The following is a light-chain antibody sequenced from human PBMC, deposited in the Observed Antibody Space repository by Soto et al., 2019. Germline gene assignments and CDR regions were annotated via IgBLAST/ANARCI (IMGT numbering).Light chain of an antibody. CDR3: MQALQTPLFT. V-gene: IGKV2-28*01. CDR1: QSLLHSNGYNY. Sequence: DIVMTQSPLSLPVTPGEPASISCRSSQSLLHSNGYNYLHWYLQKPGQSPQLLIYLGSNRASGVPDRFSGRGSGTDFTLKISRVEAEDVGVYYCMQALQTPLFTFGPGTKVDIK. CDR2: LGS. J-gene: IGKJ3*01.